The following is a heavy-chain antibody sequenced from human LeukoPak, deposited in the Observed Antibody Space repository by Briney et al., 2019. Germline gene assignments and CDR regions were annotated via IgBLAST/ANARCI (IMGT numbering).Heavy chain of an antibody. J-gene: IGHJ4*02. Sequence: GGSLGLSCAASGFTFSSYWMSCVRQAPGKGLEWVANIKQDGSEKYYVDSVKGRFTISRDNAKNSLYLQMNSLRAEDTAVYYCARESCGGDCYSDYWGQGTLVTVSS. CDR1: GFTFSSYW. V-gene: IGHV3-7*05. CDR3: ARESCGGDCYSDY. D-gene: IGHD2-21*02. CDR2: IKQDGSEK.